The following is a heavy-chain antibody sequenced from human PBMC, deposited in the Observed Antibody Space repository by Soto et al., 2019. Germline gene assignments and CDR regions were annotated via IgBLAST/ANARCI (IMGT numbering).Heavy chain of an antibody. V-gene: IGHV3-15*01. CDR1: GFTFSNAW. D-gene: IGHD3-3*01. CDR3: AKDRITIFGVDDYYYYYGMDV. CDR2: IKSKTDGGTT. J-gene: IGHJ6*02. Sequence: GGSLRLSCAASGFTFSNAWMSWVRQAPGKGLEWVGRIKSKTDGGTTDYAAPVKGRFTISRDDSKNTLYLQMNSLRAEDTAVYYCAKDRITIFGVDDYYYYYGMDVWGQGTTVTVSS.